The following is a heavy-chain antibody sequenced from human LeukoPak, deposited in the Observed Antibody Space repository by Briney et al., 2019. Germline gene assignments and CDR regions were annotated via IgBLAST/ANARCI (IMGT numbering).Heavy chain of an antibody. Sequence: GRSLRLSCAASGFTFSSYAMHWVRQAPGKGLEWVAVISYDGSNKYYADSVKGRFTISRDNSKNTLYLQMNSLRAEDTAVYYCARGIEVDFLTDYWGQGTLVTVSS. V-gene: IGHV3-30-3*01. CDR2: ISYDGSNK. J-gene: IGHJ4*02. D-gene: IGHD3-9*01. CDR3: ARGIEVDFLTDY. CDR1: GFTFSSYA.